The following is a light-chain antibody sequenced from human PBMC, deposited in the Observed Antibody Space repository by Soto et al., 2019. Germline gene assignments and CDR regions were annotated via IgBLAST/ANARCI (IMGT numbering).Light chain of an antibody. Sequence: DIQMTQSPSSLSASVADRVTITCQASHHISNSLNWYQQKPGKAPKLLIYDASNLELGVPSRFSGSGSGTDFTFTISSLQPEDIGTYYCQQYDNVPLTFGGGTKVEIK. V-gene: IGKV1-33*01. J-gene: IGKJ4*01. CDR2: DAS. CDR3: QQYDNVPLT. CDR1: HHISNS.